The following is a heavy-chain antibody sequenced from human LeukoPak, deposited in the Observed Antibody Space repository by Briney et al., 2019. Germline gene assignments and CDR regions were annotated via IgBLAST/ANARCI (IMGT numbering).Heavy chain of an antibody. Sequence: ASVKVSCKASGYTFTSYGITWVRQAPGQGLEWMGWISAYNGNTNYAQKVQGRVTMTTDTSTSTAYMELRSLRSDDTAVYYCARDKVATPTTLAFDPWGQGTLATVSS. D-gene: IGHD5-12*01. CDR2: ISAYNGNT. CDR1: GYTFTSYG. V-gene: IGHV1-18*01. CDR3: ARDKVATPTTLAFDP. J-gene: IGHJ5*02.